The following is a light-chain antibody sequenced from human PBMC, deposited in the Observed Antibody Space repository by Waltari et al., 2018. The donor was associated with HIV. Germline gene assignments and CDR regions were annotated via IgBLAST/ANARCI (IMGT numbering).Light chain of an antibody. CDR3: AAWDDTVSGPV. J-gene: IGLJ2*01. CDR1: GSNIGHNN. CDR2: TTS. V-gene: IGLV1-47*01. Sequence: QSVLTQAPSASGTTGQRVTISRSGSGSNIGHNNAYWYQQFSGSEPKHHCYTTSHRPSCVPARFSGSKSDTAASLAISGLRSEDEAEYFCAAWDDTVSGPVFGGGTK.